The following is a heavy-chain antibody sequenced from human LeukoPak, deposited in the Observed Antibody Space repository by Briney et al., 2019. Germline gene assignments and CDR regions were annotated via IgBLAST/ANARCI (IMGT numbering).Heavy chain of an antibody. Sequence: GASVKVSCKASGGTFSSYAISWVRQAPGQGLEWMGGIIPIFGTANYAQKFQGRVTITADESTSTAYMELSSLRSEDTAVYYCARDLGSRYSSSSGPPRTFHYFDYWGQGTLVTVSS. J-gene: IGHJ4*02. CDR2: IIPIFGTA. V-gene: IGHV1-69*13. CDR3: ARDLGSRYSSSSGPPRTFHYFDY. CDR1: GGTFSSYA. D-gene: IGHD6-6*01.